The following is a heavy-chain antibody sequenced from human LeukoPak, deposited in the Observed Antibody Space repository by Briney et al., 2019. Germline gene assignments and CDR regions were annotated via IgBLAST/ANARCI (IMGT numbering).Heavy chain of an antibody. CDR1: GFTFSAYG. CDR3: ARVLNPITMVRGASGGMDV. V-gene: IGHV3-30*03. J-gene: IGHJ6*02. D-gene: IGHD3-10*01. CDR2: ISYDGSHE. Sequence: GGSLRLSCAASGFTFSAYGMHWVRQAPGKGLEWVAVISYDGSHEHYADSVKGRFTVSRDNSKNTLYLQMNSLRAEDTAVYYCARVLNPITMVRGASGGMDVWGQGTTVTVSS.